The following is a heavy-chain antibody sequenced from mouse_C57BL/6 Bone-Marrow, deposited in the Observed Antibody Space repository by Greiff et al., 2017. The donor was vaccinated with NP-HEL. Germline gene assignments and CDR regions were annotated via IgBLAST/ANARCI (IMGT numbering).Heavy chain of an antibody. CDR1: GFNIKDDY. V-gene: IGHV14-4*01. CDR2: IDPENGAT. D-gene: IGHD4-1*01. Sequence: VQLKESGAELVRPGASVKLSCTASGFNIKDDYMHWVKQRPEQGLEWIGWIDPENGATAYASKFQGKATITAETISNPASLQLSSLTSEDTAVYYCTTCLGRPDYWGQGTTLTVSS. CDR3: TTCLGRPDY. J-gene: IGHJ2*01.